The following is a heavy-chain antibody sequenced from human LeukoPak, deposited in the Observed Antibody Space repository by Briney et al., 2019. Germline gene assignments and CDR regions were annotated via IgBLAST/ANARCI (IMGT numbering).Heavy chain of an antibody. Sequence: GESLKISCKGSGYSFISYWIGWVRLMPEIALEWMGIIYPSDSETRYSPSFQGQVTISADKSTSTAYLQWSSLKASDTAMYYCARQVAVAAWEYWGQGTLVTVSS. V-gene: IGHV5-51*01. CDR1: GYSFISYW. CDR3: ARQVAVAAWEY. D-gene: IGHD6-19*01. J-gene: IGHJ4*02. CDR2: IYPSDSET.